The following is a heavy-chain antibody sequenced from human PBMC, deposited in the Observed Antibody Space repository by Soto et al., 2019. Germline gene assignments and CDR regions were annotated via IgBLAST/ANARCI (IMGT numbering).Heavy chain of an antibody. Sequence: GGSLRLSCAASGFTFSNAWMNWVRQAPGKGLEWVGRIKSKTDGGTTDYAAPVKGRFTISRDDSKNTLYLQMNSLKTEDTAVYYCTAVGVVPAAIEDYYYYYGMDVWGQGTTVTVSS. V-gene: IGHV3-15*07. CDR1: GFTFSNAW. CDR3: TAVGVVPAAIEDYYYYYGMDV. D-gene: IGHD2-2*01. CDR2: IKSKTDGGTT. J-gene: IGHJ6*02.